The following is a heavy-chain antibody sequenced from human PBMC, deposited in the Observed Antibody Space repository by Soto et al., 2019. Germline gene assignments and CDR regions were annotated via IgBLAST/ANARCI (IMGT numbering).Heavy chain of an antibody. V-gene: IGHV5-51*01. CDR1: GYSFTSYW. CDR2: IYPGDSDT. CDR3: ARHVHPYSRSGHYYYGMDV. D-gene: IGHD6-6*01. Sequence: GESLKISCKGSGYSFTSYWIGWVRQMPGKGLEWMGIIYPGDSDTRYSPSFQGQVTISADKSISTAYLQWSSLKASDTAMYYCARHVHPYSRSGHYYYGMDVWGQGTTVTVSS. J-gene: IGHJ6*02.